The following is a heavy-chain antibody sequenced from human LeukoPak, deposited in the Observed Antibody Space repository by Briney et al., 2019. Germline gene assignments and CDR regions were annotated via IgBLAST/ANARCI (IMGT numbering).Heavy chain of an antibody. Sequence: ASVKVSCKASGYTFTSYDINWVRQATGQGLEWMGWMNPNSGNTGYAQKFQGRVTMTRNTSISTAYMELSSLRSEDTAVYYCARLGGLDYDNQPLAFDIWGQGQWSPSLQ. CDR1: GYTFTSYD. D-gene: IGHD3-22*01. J-gene: IGHJ3*02. CDR2: MNPNSGNT. CDR3: ARLGGLDYDNQPLAFDI. V-gene: IGHV1-8*01.